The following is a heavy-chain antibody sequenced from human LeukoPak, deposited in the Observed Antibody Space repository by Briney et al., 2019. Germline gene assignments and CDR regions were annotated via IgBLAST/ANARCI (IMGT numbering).Heavy chain of an antibody. J-gene: IGHJ6*04. CDR3: ARDRIGHCGSGGFGGMDV. D-gene: IGHD3-10*01. CDR1: GFTFSDYY. V-gene: IGHV3-11*06. Sequence: PGGSLRLSCAASGFTFSDYYMSWIRQAPGKGLEWVSYISSSSSYTNYADSVKGRFTISRDNAKDSLYLQMNSLRAEDTAVYYCARDRIGHCGSGGFGGMDVWGKGTTVTVSS. CDR2: ISSSSSYT.